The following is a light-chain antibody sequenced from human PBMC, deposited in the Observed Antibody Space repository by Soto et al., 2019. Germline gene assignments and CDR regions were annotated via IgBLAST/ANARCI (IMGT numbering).Light chain of an antibody. CDR3: QQYNIWPPYT. CDR1: QSVSSN. J-gene: IGKJ2*01. CDR2: GAS. Sequence: EIVMTQSPATLSVSPGERATLSCRASQSVSSNLAWYQQKRGQAPRLLIYGASTRATGIPARFSGSGSGTEFTLTISSLQSEDVAVYYCQQYNIWPPYTFGQGTKLEIK. V-gene: IGKV3-15*01.